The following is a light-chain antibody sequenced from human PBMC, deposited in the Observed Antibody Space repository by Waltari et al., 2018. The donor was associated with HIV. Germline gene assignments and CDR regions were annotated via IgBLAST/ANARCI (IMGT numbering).Light chain of an antibody. J-gene: IGLJ3*02. CDR2: EVS. CDR1: SSDVGGYNY. V-gene: IGLV2-8*01. Sequence: QSALTQPPSASGSSGQSVTISCTGTSSDVGGYNYVSWYQHHPGKAPKLMIYEVSKRPSGVPDRFSGSKSGSTASLTVSGLQAEDEADYYCSSYAGSNNRWVFGGGTKLTAL. CDR3: SSYAGSNNRWV.